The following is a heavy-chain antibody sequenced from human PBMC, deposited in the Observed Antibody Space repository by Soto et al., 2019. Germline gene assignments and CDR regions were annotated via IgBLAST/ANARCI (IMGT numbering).Heavy chain of an antibody. CDR3: ARSLLQGDC. Sequence: QVQLVQSGAEVKKPGASVKISCKASGYTFIHYYIHWVRQAPGQGLEWMAIINPNGGSTNYAQKFQGRVTVTSDTSTTTVSMELNSLESDGTAVYFCARSLLQGDCWGQGTLVTVSS. CDR2: INPNGGST. V-gene: IGHV1-46*01. J-gene: IGHJ4*02. CDR1: GYTFIHYY. D-gene: IGHD2-21*01.